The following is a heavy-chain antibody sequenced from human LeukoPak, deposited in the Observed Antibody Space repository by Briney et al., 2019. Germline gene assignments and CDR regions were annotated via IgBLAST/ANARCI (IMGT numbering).Heavy chain of an antibody. CDR1: GGSISSYY. J-gene: IGHJ1*01. CDR3: AASPLGYCSGGSCLLVH. Sequence: SETLSLTCTVSGGSISSYYWSWIRQPPGKGLEWIGYIYYSGSTNYNPSLKSRVTISVDTSKNQFSLKLSSVTAADTAVYYCAASPLGYCSGGSCLLVHWGQGTLVTVSS. CDR2: IYYSGST. V-gene: IGHV4-59*01. D-gene: IGHD2-15*01.